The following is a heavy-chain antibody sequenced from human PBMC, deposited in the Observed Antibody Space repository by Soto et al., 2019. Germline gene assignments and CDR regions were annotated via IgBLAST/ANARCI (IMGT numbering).Heavy chain of an antibody. CDR3: ARDGVVVPSALYYFDY. V-gene: IGHV1-46*01. Sequence: GASVKVSCKASGYTFTSYYMHWVRQAPGQGLEWMGIINPSGYGTSYAQKFQGRVTMTRDTSTSTFYMELRSLRSDDTAVYFCARDGVVVPSALYYFDYWGQGTLVTVPS. D-gene: IGHD2-2*01. CDR2: INPSGYGT. J-gene: IGHJ4*02. CDR1: GYTFTSYY.